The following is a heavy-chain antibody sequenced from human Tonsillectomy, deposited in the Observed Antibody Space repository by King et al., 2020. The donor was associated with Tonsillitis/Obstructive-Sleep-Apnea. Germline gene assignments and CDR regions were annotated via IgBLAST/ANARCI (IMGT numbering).Heavy chain of an antibody. CDR3: TAGTYRSSAQAFDY. CDR2: VKSKPDGETT. Sequence: VQLVESGGGLVKPGGSLRLSCAASGFSFSITWMNWVRQAPGKGLEWVGRVKSKPDGETTDYAAPVKGRFTISRDDSENTLYLQMNSLKTEDTAVYYCTAGTYRSSAQAFDYWGQGTLVTVSS. CDR1: GFSFSITW. D-gene: IGHD2-2*01. V-gene: IGHV3-15*01. J-gene: IGHJ4*02.